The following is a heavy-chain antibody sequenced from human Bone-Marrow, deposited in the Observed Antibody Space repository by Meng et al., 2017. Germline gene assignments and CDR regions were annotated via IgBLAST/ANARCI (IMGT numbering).Heavy chain of an antibody. CDR1: GGSISSSNW. D-gene: IGHD3-10*01. Sequence: SETLSLTCAVSGGSISSSNWWSWVRQPPGKGLEWIGEIYHSGSTNYNPSLKSRVTISVDKSKNQFSLKLSSVTAADTAVYYCASRFNYYGSGSYPDDAFDIWGQGTMVTVSS. CDR3: ASRFNYYGSGSYPDDAFDI. CDR2: IYHSGST. V-gene: IGHV4-4*02. J-gene: IGHJ3*02.